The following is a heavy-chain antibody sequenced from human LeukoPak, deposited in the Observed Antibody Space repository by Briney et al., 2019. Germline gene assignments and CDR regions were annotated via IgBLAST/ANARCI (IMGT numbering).Heavy chain of an antibody. D-gene: IGHD3-9*01. CDR3: ARGGYDILTGLNRRYYFDY. Sequence: GGSLRLSCAASGFTFSSYSMNWVRQAPGKGLEWVSYISSSSSTIYYADSVKGRFTISRDNAKNSLYLQMNSLRAEDTAVYYCARGGYDILTGLNRRYYFDYWGQGTLVTVSS. V-gene: IGHV3-48*04. CDR2: ISSSSSTI. J-gene: IGHJ4*02. CDR1: GFTFSSYS.